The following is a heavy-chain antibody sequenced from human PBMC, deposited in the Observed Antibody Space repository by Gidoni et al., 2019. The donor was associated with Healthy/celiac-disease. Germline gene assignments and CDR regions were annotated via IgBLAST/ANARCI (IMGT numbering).Heavy chain of an antibody. Sequence: EVQLVESGGGLVQPGGSLSLSCSASGFTVSSYWMSWVRQAQGKGLEWVAKRRQDGSEKYYVDSVKGKFTISRENAKNSLYLKINSLRAEDTAVYYCAGEGWGPKPDAFDIWGQGTMVTVSS. V-gene: IGHV3-7*05. D-gene: IGHD1-26*01. CDR2: RRQDGSEK. J-gene: IGHJ3*02. CDR1: GFTVSSYW. CDR3: AGEGWGPKPDAFDI.